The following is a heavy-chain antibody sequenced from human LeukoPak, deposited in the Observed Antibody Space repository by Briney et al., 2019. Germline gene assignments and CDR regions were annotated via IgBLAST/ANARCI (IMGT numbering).Heavy chain of an antibody. V-gene: IGHV3-33*01. CDR3: AREGPRGNSQFDY. Sequence: QPGRSLRLSCAASGFTFSSYGMHWVRQAPGKGLEWVALIWYDGSNKYYAGSVKGRFTISRDNSKNTLYLQMNSLRAEDTAIYYCAREGPRGNSQFDYWGQGTLVTVSS. J-gene: IGHJ4*02. CDR2: IWYDGSNK. CDR1: GFTFSSYG. D-gene: IGHD4-23*01.